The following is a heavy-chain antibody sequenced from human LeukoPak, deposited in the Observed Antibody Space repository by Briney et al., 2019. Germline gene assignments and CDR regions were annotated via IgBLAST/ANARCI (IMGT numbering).Heavy chain of an antibody. Sequence: PSETLSLTCAVYGGSFSGYYWSWIRQPPGKGLEWIGEINHSGSTNYNPSLKSRVTISVDTSKNQFSLKLSSVTAADTAVYYCASLGGYGGPPRAFDIWGQGTMVTVSS. CDR3: ASLGGYGGPPRAFDI. CDR1: GGSFSGYY. V-gene: IGHV4-34*01. CDR2: INHSGST. D-gene: IGHD4-23*01. J-gene: IGHJ3*02.